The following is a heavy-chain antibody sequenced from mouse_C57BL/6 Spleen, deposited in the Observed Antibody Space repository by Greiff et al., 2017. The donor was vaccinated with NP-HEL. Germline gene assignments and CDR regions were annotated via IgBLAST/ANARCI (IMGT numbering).Heavy chain of an antibody. CDR2: ISGGGGNT. CDR3: ARDAITPFDY. J-gene: IGHJ2*01. V-gene: IGHV5-9*01. Sequence: EVKVVESGGGLVKPGGSLKLSCAASGFTFSSYTMSWVRQTPEKRLEWVATISGGGGNTYYPDSVKGRFTISRDNAKNTLYLQMSSLRSEDTALYYCARDAITPFDYWGQGTTLTVSS. D-gene: IGHD2-4*01. CDR1: GFTFSSYT.